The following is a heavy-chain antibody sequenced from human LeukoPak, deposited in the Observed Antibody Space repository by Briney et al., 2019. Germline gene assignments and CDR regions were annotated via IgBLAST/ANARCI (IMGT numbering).Heavy chain of an antibody. CDR1: GFPFSSYA. CDR2: ISDSGGST. CDR3: ARLGRYADY. D-gene: IGHD3-16*01. V-gene: IGHV3-64*04. Sequence: GGSLRLSCSASGFPFSSYAMEWVRQAPGKGLEYVSAISDSGGSTYYADSVKGRFTISRDNSKNTLYLQMNSLRAEDTAVYYCARLGRYADYWGQGTLVTVSS. J-gene: IGHJ4*02.